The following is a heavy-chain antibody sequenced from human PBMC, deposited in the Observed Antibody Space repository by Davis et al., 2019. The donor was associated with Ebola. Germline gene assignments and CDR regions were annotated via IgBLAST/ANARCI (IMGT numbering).Heavy chain of an antibody. CDR2: ISGYNGNT. D-gene: IGHD2-2*03. CDR3: ARDGYCSSTSCPRFYYYYYGMDV. CDR1: GYTFSNYG. Sequence: ASVKVSCKASGYTFSNYGISWVRQAPGQGLEWMGWISGYNGNTKYAQNLQGRVTMTTDTSTSTAYMELRSLRSDDTAVYYCARDGYCSSTSCPRFYYYYYGMDVWGKGTTVTVSS. V-gene: IGHV1-18*04. J-gene: IGHJ6*04.